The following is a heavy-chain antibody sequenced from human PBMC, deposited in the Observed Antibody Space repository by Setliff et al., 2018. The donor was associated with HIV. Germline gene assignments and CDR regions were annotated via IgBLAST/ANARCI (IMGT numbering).Heavy chain of an antibody. CDR2: INPKSGVA. CDR1: GYTFTDFY. V-gene: IGHV1-2*06. J-gene: IGHJ4*02. Sequence: EASVKVSCKASGYTFTDFYIHWVRQAPGQGLEWIGRINPKSGVADYLKKFQGRVTMTTDTSTNTAHMELIRPRFDDTAVYYCRGVDTAMVRFFDYWGQGTLVTVSS. CDR3: RGVDTAMVRFFDY. D-gene: IGHD5-18*01.